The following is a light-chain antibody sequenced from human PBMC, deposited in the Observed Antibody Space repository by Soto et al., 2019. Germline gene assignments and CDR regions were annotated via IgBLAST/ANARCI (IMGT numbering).Light chain of an antibody. CDR2: AAS. Sequence: DIQMTQSPSSLSASVGDRVTITCRASQGISTYLVWYQQKPGTVPKLLIFAASTLHSGVPSLFSGSGSGTDFNLTISSLQPEDVATYYCQTYNGAPWTFGQGTKLEIK. CDR1: QGISTY. J-gene: IGKJ1*01. CDR3: QTYNGAPWT. V-gene: IGKV1-27*01.